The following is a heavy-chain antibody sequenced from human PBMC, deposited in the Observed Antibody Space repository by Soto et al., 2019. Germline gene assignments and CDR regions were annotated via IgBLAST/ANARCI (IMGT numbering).Heavy chain of an antibody. CDR3: ARDLYCGGDCYYFPYYYGMVG. CDR1: GGTFSSYT. V-gene: IGHV1-69*08. CDR2: IIPILGIA. Sequence: QVQLVQSGAEVKKPGSSVKVSCKASGGTFSSYTISWVRQAPGQGLEWMGRIIPILGIANYAQKFQGRVAISAAKSRSTAYRGLSSLRSEDTAGYYCARDLYCGGDCYYFPYYYGMVGWGQGTTVTVSS. D-gene: IGHD2-21*02. J-gene: IGHJ6*02.